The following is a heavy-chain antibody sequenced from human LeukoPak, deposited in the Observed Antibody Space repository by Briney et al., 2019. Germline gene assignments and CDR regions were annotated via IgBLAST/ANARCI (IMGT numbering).Heavy chain of an antibody. D-gene: IGHD2-21*02. CDR1: GFNLSDYY. CDR2: ISRSDSTI. V-gene: IGHV3-11*01. CDR3: AKDISGGRAVTAYYGMDV. J-gene: IGHJ6*02. Sequence: PGGSLRLSCAASGFNLSDYYMTWVRQAPGKGLEWVSYISRSDSTIYYADSVKGRFTISRDNAKNSLYLQMNSLRAEDTAVYYCAKDISGGRAVTAYYGMDVWGQGTTVTVSS.